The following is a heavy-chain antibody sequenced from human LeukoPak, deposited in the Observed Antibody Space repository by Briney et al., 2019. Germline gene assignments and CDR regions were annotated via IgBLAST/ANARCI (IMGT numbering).Heavy chain of an antibody. J-gene: IGHJ4*02. D-gene: IGHD2-2*01. Sequence: GGSLRLSCAASGFTFSSYNMSWVRQAPGKGLEWVSGISGSGGSTYYADSVKGRFTISRDNSKNPLSLQMSSLRAEDTAVYYCAKGGLGYCSSTSCYGNFDYWGQGTLVTVSS. CDR2: ISGSGGST. V-gene: IGHV3-23*01. CDR1: GFTFSSYN. CDR3: AKGGLGYCSSTSCYGNFDY.